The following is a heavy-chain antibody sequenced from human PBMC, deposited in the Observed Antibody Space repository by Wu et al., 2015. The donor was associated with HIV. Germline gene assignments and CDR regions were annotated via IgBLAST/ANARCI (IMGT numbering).Heavy chain of an antibody. CDR2: MNPNSGNT. CDR3: ARNTNSVATSLYSLGV. J-gene: IGHJ6*02. Sequence: QLQLVQSGAEVKKPGASVKVSCKASGYTFTRYDINWVRQATGQGLEWMGWMNPNSGNTGYAQKFQGRVTMTRNTSISTAYMELSSLRSEDTAVYYCARNTNSVATSLYSLGVWGQGTTVTVSS. CDR1: GYTFTRYD. V-gene: IGHV1-8*01. D-gene: IGHD6-19*01.